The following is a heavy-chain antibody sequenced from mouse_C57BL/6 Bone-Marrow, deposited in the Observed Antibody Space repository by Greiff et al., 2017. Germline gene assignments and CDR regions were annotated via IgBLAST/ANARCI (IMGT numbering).Heavy chain of an antibody. CDR2: IYSRSGNT. Sequence: QVQLQQSGAELARPGASVKLSCTASGYTFTSYGISWVQQITGQGLEWIGEIYSRSGNTYYLDTFNGNSTLTADKSSSTAYMMLRSMTSEDAAVYCCGRISWVDMDYWGQGTTLTVSS. D-gene: IGHD4-1*01. V-gene: IGHV1-81*01. CDR1: GYTFTSYG. J-gene: IGHJ2*01. CDR3: GRISWVDMDY.